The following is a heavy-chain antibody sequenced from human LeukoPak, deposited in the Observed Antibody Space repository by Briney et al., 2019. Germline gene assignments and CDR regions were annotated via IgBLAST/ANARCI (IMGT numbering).Heavy chain of an antibody. CDR3: ARAPWFGELLYLPSRAYFDY. CDR2: INPSGGGT. CDR1: GYTFTNYY. J-gene: IGHJ4*02. D-gene: IGHD3-10*01. Sequence: ASVKVSCKASGYTFTNYYMHWVRQAPGQGLEWMGIINPSGGGTSYAQKFQGRLTMTRDTSTTTVYMELSSLRSDDTAVYYCARAPWFGELLYLPSRAYFDYWGQGTLVTVSS. V-gene: IGHV1-46*01.